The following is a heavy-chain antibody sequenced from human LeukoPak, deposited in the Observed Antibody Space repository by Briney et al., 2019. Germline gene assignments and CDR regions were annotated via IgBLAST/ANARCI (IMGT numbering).Heavy chain of an antibody. D-gene: IGHD6-19*01. V-gene: IGHV1-18*01. CDR1: GYSFNTYG. J-gene: IGHJ4*02. Sequence: ASVQVSCKTSGYSFNTYGITWVRQAPGEGLGWRGWICGHSGDTQYARKSQGRVTLTTDSSTNTAYMDLRALKSDDTAVYYCLRDASGWFLGVQEFHFWGQGTLVIVSS. CDR2: ICGHSGDT. CDR3: LRDASGWFLGVQEFHF.